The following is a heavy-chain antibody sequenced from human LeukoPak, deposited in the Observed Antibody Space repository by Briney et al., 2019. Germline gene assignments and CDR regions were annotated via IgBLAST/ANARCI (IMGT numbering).Heavy chain of an antibody. D-gene: IGHD2-21*02. CDR3: ARGWGLNAFDI. V-gene: IGHV4-61*02. Sequence: SETLSLTCTVSGGSISSGSYYWSWIRQPAGKGLEWIGRIYTSGSTNYNPSLKSRVTISVDTSKNQFSLKLSSVTAADTAVYYCARGWGLNAFDIWGQGTMVTVSS. CDR2: IYTSGST. CDR1: GGSISSGSYY. J-gene: IGHJ3*02.